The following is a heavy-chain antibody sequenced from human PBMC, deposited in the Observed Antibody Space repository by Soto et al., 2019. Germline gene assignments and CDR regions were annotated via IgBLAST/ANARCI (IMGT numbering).Heavy chain of an antibody. V-gene: IGHV4-31*03. CDR3: ARDSSPPRGSGSYYIGYYYYGMDV. CDR2: IYYSGST. J-gene: IGHJ6*02. Sequence: SETLSLTCTVSGGSISSGGYYWSWIRQHPGKGLEWIGYIYYSGSTYYNPSLKSRVTISVDTSKNQFSLKLSSVTAADTAVYYCARDSSPPRGSGSYYIGYYYYGMDVWGQGTTVTVSS. CDR1: GGSISSGGYY. D-gene: IGHD3-10*01.